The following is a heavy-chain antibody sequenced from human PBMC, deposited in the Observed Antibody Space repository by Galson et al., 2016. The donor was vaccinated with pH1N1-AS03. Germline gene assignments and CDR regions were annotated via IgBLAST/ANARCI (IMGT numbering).Heavy chain of an antibody. D-gene: IGHD3-10*01. J-gene: IGHJ4*02. V-gene: IGHV5-10-1*01. CDR3: ASYGSGSSLFDY. CDR1: GDSFTGYW. Sequence: QSGAEVKKPGESLRISCKASGDSFTGYWINWVRQMPGKGLEWMGRIDLSDSYTNYSPSFQGHVTISADKSIATAYLQWNSLKASDTAVYYCASYGSGSSLFDYWGQGTLVTVSS. CDR2: IDLSDSYT.